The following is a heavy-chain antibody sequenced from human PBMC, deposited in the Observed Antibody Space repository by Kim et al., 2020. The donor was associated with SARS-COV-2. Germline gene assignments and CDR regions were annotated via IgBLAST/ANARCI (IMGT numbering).Heavy chain of an antibody. Sequence: ASVKVSCKASGYTFTSYGISWVRQAPGQGLEWMGWISAYNGNTNYAQKLQGRVTMTTDTSTSTAYMELRSLRSDDTAVYYCAREGNHCSSTSCYPDYWGQGTLVTVSS. V-gene: IGHV1-18*04. CDR1: GYTFTSYG. CDR3: AREGNHCSSTSCYPDY. D-gene: IGHD2-2*01. J-gene: IGHJ4*02. CDR2: ISAYNGNT.